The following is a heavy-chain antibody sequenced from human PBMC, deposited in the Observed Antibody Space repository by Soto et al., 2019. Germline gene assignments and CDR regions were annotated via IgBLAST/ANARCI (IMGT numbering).Heavy chain of an antibody. D-gene: IGHD6-13*01. CDR2: IYYSGST. V-gene: IGHV4-59*08. CDR1: GGSISSNY. J-gene: IGHJ4*02. CDR3: ARHVRIVGSSSWYVFDY. Sequence: SESLSLTCSVSGGSISSNYWSGIRQPPGKGLEWIGYIYYSGSTNYNPSLKSRVTISVDTSKNQFSLKLSSVTAADTAVYYCARHVRIVGSSSWYVFDYWGQGTLVTVSS.